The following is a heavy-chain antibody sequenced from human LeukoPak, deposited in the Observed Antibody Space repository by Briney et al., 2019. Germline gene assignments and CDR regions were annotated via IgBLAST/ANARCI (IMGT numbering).Heavy chain of an antibody. CDR3: AREARGGFDI. J-gene: IGHJ3*02. V-gene: IGHV3-7*01. D-gene: IGHD6-25*01. CDR2: IKQAGRVK. Sequence: GGSLRLSCAASGFTPSAYWMSWIREAPGQGREWVANIKQAGRVKDYVGSVNGRFTISRDNAKNSVYLQMNSVRAEDTAVYYCAREARGGFDIWGQGRMVTASS. CDR1: GFTPSAYW.